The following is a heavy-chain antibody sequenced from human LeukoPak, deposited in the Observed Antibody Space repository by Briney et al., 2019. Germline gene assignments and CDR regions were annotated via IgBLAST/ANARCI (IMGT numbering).Heavy chain of an antibody. CDR3: VRDQSEFDS. V-gene: IGHV4-59*01. Sequence: KSSETLSLTCSVSGGSIKTYYWTWIRQPPGRGLEWIGYIHYSGSTDSNPSLMGRVTISLDTSKSQFSLELRSVTAADTADYYCVRDQSEFDSWGHGTVVTVSS. CDR2: IHYSGST. J-gene: IGHJ5*01. CDR1: GGSIKTYY.